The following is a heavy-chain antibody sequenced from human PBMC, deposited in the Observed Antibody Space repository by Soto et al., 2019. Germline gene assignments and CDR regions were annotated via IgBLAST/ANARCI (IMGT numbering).Heavy chain of an antibody. CDR2: ISAYNGNT. J-gene: IGHJ4*02. V-gene: IGHV1-18*01. CDR1: GYTFTSYG. CDR3: ARGVRRYYDSSGYYFFDY. D-gene: IGHD3-22*01. Sequence: ASVKVSCKASGYTFTSYGISWVRQAPGQGLEWMGWISAYNGNTNYAQKLQGRVTMTTDTSTSTAYMELRSLRSDDTAVYYCARGVRRYYDSSGYYFFDYWGQGTLVTVSS.